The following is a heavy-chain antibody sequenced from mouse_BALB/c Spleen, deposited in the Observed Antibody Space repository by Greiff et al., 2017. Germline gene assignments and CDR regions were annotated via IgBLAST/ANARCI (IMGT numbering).Heavy chain of an antibody. CDR3: ARYGNYVFYAMDY. D-gene: IGHD2-10*02. Sequence: QVQLQQSGAELVRPGTSVKVSCKASGYAFTNYLIEWVKQRPGQGLEWIGVINPGSGGTNYNEKFKGKATLTADKSSSTAYMQLSSLTSDDSAVYFCARYGNYVFYAMDYWGQGTSVTVSS. CDR2: INPGSGGT. CDR1: GYAFTNYL. V-gene: IGHV1-54*01. J-gene: IGHJ4*01.